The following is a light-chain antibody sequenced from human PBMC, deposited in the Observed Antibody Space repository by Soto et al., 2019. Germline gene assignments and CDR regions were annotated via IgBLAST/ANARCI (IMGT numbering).Light chain of an antibody. CDR2: DVS. J-gene: IGLJ2*01. CDR3: CSYAGSYVV. Sequence: QSALTQPRSVPGSPGQSVTISCTGTSSDVGGYNYVSWYQQHPGKAPKLMIYDVSKRPSGVPDRFSGSKSGNTASLTISGLQAEDEADYYCCSYAGSYVVFGGGTKVTVL. CDR1: SSDVGGYNY. V-gene: IGLV2-11*01.